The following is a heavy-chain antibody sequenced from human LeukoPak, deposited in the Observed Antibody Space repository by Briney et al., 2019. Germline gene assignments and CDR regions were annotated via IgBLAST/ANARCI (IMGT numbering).Heavy chain of an antibody. V-gene: IGHV4-59*08. CDR1: GGSISPYY. J-gene: IGHJ4*02. CDR3: ARREMATIFDY. CDR2: IYYSGST. D-gene: IGHD5-24*01. Sequence: PSETLSLTCTVSGGSISPYYWNWIRQPPGKGLEYIGYIYYSGSTNYDPSLKSRVTISVDRSKNQFSLKLNSVTAADTAVFYCARREMATIFDYWGKGTLVTVSS.